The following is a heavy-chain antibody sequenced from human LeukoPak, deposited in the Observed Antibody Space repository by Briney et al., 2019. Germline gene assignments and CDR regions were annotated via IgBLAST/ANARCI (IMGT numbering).Heavy chain of an antibody. Sequence: GGSLRFSCAASGFTFSSYGMHWVRQAPGKGLEWVAVISYDGSNKYYEDSVKGRFTISRDNSKNTLYLQMNSLRAEDTAVYYCARDLGNSTVIFDYWGQGTLVTVSS. J-gene: IGHJ4*02. CDR1: GFTFSSYG. D-gene: IGHD4-23*01. V-gene: IGHV3-30*03. CDR2: ISYDGSNK. CDR3: ARDLGNSTVIFDY.